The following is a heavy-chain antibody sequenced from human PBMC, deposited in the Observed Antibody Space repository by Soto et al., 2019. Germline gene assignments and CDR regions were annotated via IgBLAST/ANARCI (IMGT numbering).Heavy chain of an antibody. J-gene: IGHJ4*02. V-gene: IGHV3-23*01. CDR2: ISGNGGRT. CDR3: ARDHSNYYDSSGPNDY. CDR1: GFTFSSHA. Sequence: GGSLRLSCAASGFTFSSHAMSWVRQAPGKGLDWVSAISGNGGRTNYADSVKGRFTVSRDNSKNTPYLQMNSLRAEDTAVYYCARDHSNYYDSSGPNDYWGQGTLVTVSS. D-gene: IGHD3-22*01.